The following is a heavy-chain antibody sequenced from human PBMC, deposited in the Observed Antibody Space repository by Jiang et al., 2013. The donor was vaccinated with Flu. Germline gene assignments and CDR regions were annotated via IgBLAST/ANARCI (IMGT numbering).Heavy chain of an antibody. CDR3: ARLASRIYYFVY. CDR2: IYPSDSDT. D-gene: IGHD2/OR15-2a*01. Sequence: YSFTSYWIGWVRQMPGKGLEWMGIIYPSDSDTRYSPSFQGQVTISADKSISTAYLQWSSLKASDTAMYYCARLASRIYYFVYWGQGTLVTVSS. J-gene: IGHJ4*02. CDR1: YSFTSYW. V-gene: IGHV5-51*01.